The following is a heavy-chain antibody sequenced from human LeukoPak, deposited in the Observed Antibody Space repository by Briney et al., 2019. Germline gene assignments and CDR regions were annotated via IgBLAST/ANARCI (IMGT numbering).Heavy chain of an antibody. D-gene: IGHD3-16*01. CDR1: GGSVISYY. CDR3: ARGLGVETNYWYFAL. J-gene: IGHJ2*01. CDR2: IYYSGST. Sequence: SETLSLTCTVSGGSVISYYWSWIRQPPGKGLEWIGYIYYSGSTNYNPSLKSRVTISVDTSKDQFSLKLSSVTAADTAVYYCARGLGVETNYWYFALWGRGTLVTVSS. V-gene: IGHV4-59*02.